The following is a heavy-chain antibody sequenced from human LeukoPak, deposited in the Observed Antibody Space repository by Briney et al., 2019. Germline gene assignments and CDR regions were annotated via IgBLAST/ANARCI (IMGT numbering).Heavy chain of an antibody. V-gene: IGHV4-59*01. Sequence: SETLSLTCTVAGGSISIYYWSWIRQPPGEGLEWIGYIYYSGSTNYNPSLKSRVTISVDTSMNQFSLKLSSVPAADTAVYYCARYSSGYNDYWGQGTLVTVSS. D-gene: IGHD3-10*01. CDR3: ARYSSGYNDY. J-gene: IGHJ4*02. CDR1: GGSISIYY. CDR2: IYYSGST.